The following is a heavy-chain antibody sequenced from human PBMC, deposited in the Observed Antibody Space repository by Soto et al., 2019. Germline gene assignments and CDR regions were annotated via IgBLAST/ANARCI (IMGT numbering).Heavy chain of an antibody. CDR3: ARAPRELSLYTGGWFDP. J-gene: IGHJ5*02. D-gene: IGHD3-16*02. Sequence: QVQLVQSGAEVKKPGASVKVSCKASGYTFTSYYMHWVRQAPGQGLEWMGIINPSGGSTSYAQKFQGRVTMTRDTSTSTVYMELSSLRSEDTAVYYCARAPRELSLYTGGWFDPWGQGTLVTVSS. V-gene: IGHV1-46*03. CDR2: INPSGGST. CDR1: GYTFTSYY.